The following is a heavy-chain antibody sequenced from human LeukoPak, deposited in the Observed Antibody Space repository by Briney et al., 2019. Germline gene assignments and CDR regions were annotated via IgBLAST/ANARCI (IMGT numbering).Heavy chain of an antibody. D-gene: IGHD5-18*01. CDR3: ARVTYSYEWYGPRAFDY. CDR1: GFTFSSYW. V-gene: IGHV3-7*01. J-gene: IGHJ4*02. Sequence: GGSLRLSCAASGFTFSSYWMSWVRQAPGKGLEWVANIKQDGSDKYYVDSVKGRFTISRDNAKNTLYLQMNSLRAEDTAVYYCARVTYSYEWYGPRAFDYWGQGTLVTVSS. CDR2: IKQDGSDK.